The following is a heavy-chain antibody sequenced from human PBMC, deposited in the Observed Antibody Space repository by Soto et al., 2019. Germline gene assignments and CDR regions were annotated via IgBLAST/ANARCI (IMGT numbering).Heavy chain of an antibody. V-gene: IGHV4-59*08. CDR1: GCSISSYY. CDR2: IYYSGST. D-gene: IGHD4-17*01. Sequence: SETLSLTCTVSGCSISSYYWSWIRQPPGKGLEWIGYIYYSGSTNYNPSLKSRVTISVDTSKNQLSLKLSSVTAADTAVYYCARRYGYYFDYWGQGTLVTVSS. CDR3: ARRYGYYFDY. J-gene: IGHJ4*02.